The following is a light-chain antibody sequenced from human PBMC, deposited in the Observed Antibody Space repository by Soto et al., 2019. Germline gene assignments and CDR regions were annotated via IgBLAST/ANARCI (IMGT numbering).Light chain of an antibody. CDR1: SSDVGGYNF. CDR3: NAYTTSSTYV. Sequence: QSALTQPASVSGSPGQSITISCTGTSSDVGGYNFVSWYQQHPGKAPKLMIFEVSNRPSGVSNRFSGSKSGNTASLTISGLQAEDEADYYCNAYTTSSTYVFGTATKVTVL. J-gene: IGLJ1*01. V-gene: IGLV2-14*01. CDR2: EVS.